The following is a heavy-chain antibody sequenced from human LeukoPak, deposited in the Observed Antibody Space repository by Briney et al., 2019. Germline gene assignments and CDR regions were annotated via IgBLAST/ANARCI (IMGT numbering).Heavy chain of an antibody. D-gene: IGHD2-15*01. CDR1: GFTFSSHW. Sequence: GGSLRLSCAASGFTFSSHWMHWVRQAPGKGLVWVSRINSDGSTTSYADSVKGRFTISRDNAKNTLYLQMNSLRAEDTAVYYCARVGYCSGGNCYSNFDYWGQGTLVTVSS. J-gene: IGHJ4*02. CDR2: INSDGSTT. V-gene: IGHV3-74*01. CDR3: ARVGYCSGGNCYSNFDY.